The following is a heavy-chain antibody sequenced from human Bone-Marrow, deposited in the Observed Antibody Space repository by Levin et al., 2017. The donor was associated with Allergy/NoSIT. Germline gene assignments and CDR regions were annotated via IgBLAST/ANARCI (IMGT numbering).Heavy chain of an antibody. CDR3: ARMAMSFDWLLYGMDV. D-gene: IGHD3-9*01. CDR1: GFNFEDYT. J-gene: IGHJ6*02. Sequence: GESLKISCAGSGFNFEDYTLTWVRQAPGRGLVWVSSISDGSKYIRYADSVRGRFTVSRDDAKNLVFLQMNNLNAEDTAVYYCARMAMSFDWLLYGMDVWGQGTTVTVSS. V-gene: IGHV3-21*04. CDR2: ISDGSKYI.